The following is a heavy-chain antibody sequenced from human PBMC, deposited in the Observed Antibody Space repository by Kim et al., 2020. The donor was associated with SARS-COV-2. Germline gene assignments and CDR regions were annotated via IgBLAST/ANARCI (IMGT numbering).Heavy chain of an antibody. Sequence: SVKVSCKASGGTFSSYAISWVRQAPGQGLEWMGGIIPIFGTANYAQKFQGRVTITADESTSTAYMELSSLRSEDTAVYYCARDRGGQTHDYGDYWVDWGQGTLVTVSS. D-gene: IGHD4-17*01. V-gene: IGHV1-69*13. CDR1: GGTFSSYA. CDR2: IIPIFGTA. J-gene: IGHJ4*02. CDR3: ARDRGGQTHDYGDYWVD.